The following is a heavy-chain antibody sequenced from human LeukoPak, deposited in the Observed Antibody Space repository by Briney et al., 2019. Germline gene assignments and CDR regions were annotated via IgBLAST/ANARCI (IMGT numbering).Heavy chain of an antibody. J-gene: IGHJ6*02. CDR2: ISYDGSNK. CDR1: GFTFSSYG. D-gene: IGHD4-17*01. Sequence: GGSLRLSCAASGFTFSSYGIHWVRQAPGKGLEWVAVISYDGSNKYYADSVKSRFTISRDNSKNTLYLQMNSLRAEDTAVYYCAKDYVHGDLLRIYYYYDGMDVWGQGTTVTVSS. CDR3: AKDYVHGDLLRIYYYYDGMDV. V-gene: IGHV3-30*18.